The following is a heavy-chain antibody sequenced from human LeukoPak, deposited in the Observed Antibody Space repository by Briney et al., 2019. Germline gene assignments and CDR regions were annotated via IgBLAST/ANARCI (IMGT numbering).Heavy chain of an antibody. J-gene: IGHJ4*02. D-gene: IGHD4-11*01. CDR2: INHSGST. Sequence: SETLSLTCAVYGGYFSGYYWSWIRQPPGKGLEWIGEINHSGSTNYNPSLKSRVTISVDTSKNQFSLKLSSVTAADTAVYYCARRAPYSHDTLNLDPAYYFDYWGQGTLVTVSS. V-gene: IGHV4-34*01. CDR3: ARRAPYSHDTLNLDPAYYFDY. CDR1: GGYFSGYY.